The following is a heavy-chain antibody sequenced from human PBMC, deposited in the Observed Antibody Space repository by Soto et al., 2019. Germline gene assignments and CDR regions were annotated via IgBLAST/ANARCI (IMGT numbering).Heavy chain of an antibody. CDR3: ARVGVRFLGWLGSEG. V-gene: IGHV1-69*12. CDR2: IIPIFGTA. D-gene: IGHD3-3*01. CDR1: GGTFSSYA. Sequence: QVQLVQSGAEVKKPGSSVKVSCKASGGTFSSYAISWVRQAPGQGLEWMGGIIPIFGTANYAQKFQGRVTISGDASTSTGYMELSSLRSEDTGVYYCARVGVRFLGWLGSEGWGQGTLVTVSS. J-gene: IGHJ4*02.